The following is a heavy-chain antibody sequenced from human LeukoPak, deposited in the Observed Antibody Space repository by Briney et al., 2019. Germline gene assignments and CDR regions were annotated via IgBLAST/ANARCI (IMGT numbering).Heavy chain of an antibody. J-gene: IGHJ4*02. V-gene: IGHV1-2*02. CDR2: INPNSGGT. CDR3: ARDLGSGIRQYDDY. Sequence: EASVKVSCKASGYTFTGYYMHWVRQAPGQGLEWMGWINPNSGGTNYAQKFQGRVTMTRDTSISTAYMELRRLRSDDTAVYYCARDLGSGIRQYDDYWGQGTLVTVSS. CDR1: GYTFTGYY. D-gene: IGHD3-10*01.